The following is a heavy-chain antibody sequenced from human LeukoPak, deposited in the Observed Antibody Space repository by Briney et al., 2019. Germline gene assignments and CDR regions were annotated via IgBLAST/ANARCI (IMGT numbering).Heavy chain of an antibody. CDR3: ARHGYDYVWGSYRRRSYNWFDP. Sequence: SETLSLTCTVSGGSISPYYWGWIRQPPGKGLEWIGEINHSGSTNYNPSLKSRVTISVDTSKNQFSLKLSSVTAADTAVYYCARHGYDYVWGSYRRRSYNWFDPWGQGTLVTVSS. D-gene: IGHD3-16*02. J-gene: IGHJ5*02. CDR2: INHSGST. CDR1: GGSISPYY. V-gene: IGHV4-34*01.